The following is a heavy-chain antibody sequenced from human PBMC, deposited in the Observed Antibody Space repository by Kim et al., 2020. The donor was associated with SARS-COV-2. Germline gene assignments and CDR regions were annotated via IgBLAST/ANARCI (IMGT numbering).Heavy chain of an antibody. CDR1: GGSVSSGSYY. CDR2: IYYSGST. CDR3: ARDFRGYSSASDYYYGMDV. Sequence: SETLSLTCTVSGGSVSSGSYYWSWIRQPPGKGLEWIGYIYYSGSTNYNPSLKSRVTISVDTSKNQFSLKLSSVTAADTAVYYCARDFRGYSSASDYYYGMDVWGQGTTVTVSS. V-gene: IGHV4-61*01. J-gene: IGHJ6*02. D-gene: IGHD3-22*01.